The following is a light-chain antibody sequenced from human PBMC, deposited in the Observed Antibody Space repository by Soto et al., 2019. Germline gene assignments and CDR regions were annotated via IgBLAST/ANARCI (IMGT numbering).Light chain of an antibody. CDR2: GAS. V-gene: IGKV3-20*01. CDR3: QQYGNSRWT. CDR1: QSVAITS. J-gene: IGKJ1*01. Sequence: EIVLTQSPGTLSLSPGDRATLSCRASQSVAITSLAWYQQKPGQAPRLLIYGASSRATGIPDRFSVSGSGTDFTLTISRLAPEEFAVYYCQQYGNSRWTFGQGTKVEIK.